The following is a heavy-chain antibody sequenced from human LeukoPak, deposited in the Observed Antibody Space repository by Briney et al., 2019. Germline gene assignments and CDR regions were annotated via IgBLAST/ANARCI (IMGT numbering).Heavy chain of an antibody. CDR1: GGSISSSSYY. CDR3: ARDTTYYYDSSGLHAFDI. CDR2: IYYSGST. D-gene: IGHD3-22*01. Sequence: SETLSLTCTVSGGSISSSSYYWGWIRQPPGKGLEWIGSIYYSGSTYYNPSLKSRVTISVDTSKNQFSLKLSSVTAADTAVYYCARDTTYYYDSSGLHAFDIWGQGTMVTVSS. J-gene: IGHJ3*02. V-gene: IGHV4-39*07.